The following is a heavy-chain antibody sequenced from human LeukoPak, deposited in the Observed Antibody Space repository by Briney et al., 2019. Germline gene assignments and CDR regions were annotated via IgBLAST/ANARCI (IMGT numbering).Heavy chain of an antibody. J-gene: IGHJ4*02. CDR1: GGSISSYY. V-gene: IGHV4-4*07. CDR2: IYTSGST. CDR3: ARHAPCSSTSCYNPYFDY. D-gene: IGHD2-2*02. Sequence: PSETLSLTCTVSGGSISSYYWSWIRRPAGKGLEWIGRIYTSGSTNYNPSLKSRVTMSVDTSKNQFSLKLSSVTAADTAVYYCARHAPCSSTSCYNPYFDYWGQGTLVTVSS.